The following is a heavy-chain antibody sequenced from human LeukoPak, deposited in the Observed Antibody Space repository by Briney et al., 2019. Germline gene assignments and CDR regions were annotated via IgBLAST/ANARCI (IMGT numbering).Heavy chain of an antibody. D-gene: IGHD5-24*01. CDR3: AREEEMATNTDY. Sequence: PGGSLRLSCAASGFTFSSYAMSWVRQAPGKGLEWVSAISGSGGSTYYADSVKGRFSISRDNPKNTLYLHMHSLRADDTAVYYCAREEEMATNTDYWGQGTLVTVSS. CDR1: GFTFSSYA. J-gene: IGHJ4*02. CDR2: ISGSGGST. V-gene: IGHV3-23*01.